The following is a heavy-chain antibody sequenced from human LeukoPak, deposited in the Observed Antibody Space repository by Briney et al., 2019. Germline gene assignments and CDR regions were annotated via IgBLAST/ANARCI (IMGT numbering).Heavy chain of an antibody. J-gene: IGHJ4*02. CDR2: IYYSGST. Sequence: SETLSLTCTVSGGSISSYYWSWIRQPPGKGLEWIGYIYYSGSTNYNPSLKSRVTISVDTSKNQFSLKLSSVTAADTAVYYCARHARGYSYGTTDLDYWGQGTLVTVSS. CDR1: GGSISSYY. D-gene: IGHD5-18*01. V-gene: IGHV4-59*08. CDR3: ARHARGYSYGTTDLDY.